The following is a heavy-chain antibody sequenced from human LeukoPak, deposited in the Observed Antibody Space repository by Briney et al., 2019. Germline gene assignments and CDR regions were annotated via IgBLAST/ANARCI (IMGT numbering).Heavy chain of an antibody. CDR3: ARDAADYYNGMDV. Sequence: GGSLRLSCAASGFTFSSYAMHWVRQAPGKGLEWVAVISYDGSNKYYADSVKGRFTISRDNSKNTLYLQMNSLRAEDTAVYYCARDAADYYNGMDVWGKGTTVTVSS. D-gene: IGHD6-25*01. V-gene: IGHV3-30*04. CDR2: ISYDGSNK. CDR1: GFTFSSYA. J-gene: IGHJ6*04.